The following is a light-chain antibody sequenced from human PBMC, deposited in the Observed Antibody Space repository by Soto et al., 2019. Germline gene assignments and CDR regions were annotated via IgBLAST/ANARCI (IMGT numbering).Light chain of an antibody. CDR3: QTWCTGINYV. V-gene: IGLV4-69*01. CDR1: SGHSSYA. Sequence: QPVLTQSPSASASLGASVKLTCTLSSGHSSYAIAWHQQQPEKGPRYLMKVNSDGSHTKGDGIPDRFSGSSSGAERYLTISSLQSEDEADYYCQTWCTGINYVFGTGTKVTVL. CDR2: VNSDGSH. J-gene: IGLJ1*01.